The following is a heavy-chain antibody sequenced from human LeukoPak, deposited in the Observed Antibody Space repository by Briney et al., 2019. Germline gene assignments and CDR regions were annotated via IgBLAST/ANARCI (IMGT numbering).Heavy chain of an antibody. CDR3: ARSSLTYYYDSSAYYSNWFDP. Sequence: ASVKVSCKASGYTFTNYAMHWVRQAPGQRLEWMGWINAGNGNTKYSQKFQGRVTITRDTSASTAYMELSSLRSEDTSVYCCARSSLTYYYDSSAYYSNWFDPWGQGTLVTVSS. V-gene: IGHV1-3*01. CDR2: INAGNGNT. D-gene: IGHD3-22*01. J-gene: IGHJ5*02. CDR1: GYTFTNYA.